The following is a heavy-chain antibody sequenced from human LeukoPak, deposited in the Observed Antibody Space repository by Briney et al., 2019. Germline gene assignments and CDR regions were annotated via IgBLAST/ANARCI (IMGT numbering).Heavy chain of an antibody. J-gene: IGHJ4*02. CDR1: GGSFSGYY. V-gene: IGHV4-34*01. CDR2: INHSGST. D-gene: IGHD2-21*02. Sequence: SGTLSLTCAVYGGSFSGYYWSWIRQPPGKGLEWIGEINHSGSTNYNPSLKSRVTISVDTSKNQFSLKLSSVTAADTAVYYCARKKVVTRTYIDYWGQGTLVTVSS. CDR3: ARKKVVTRTYIDY.